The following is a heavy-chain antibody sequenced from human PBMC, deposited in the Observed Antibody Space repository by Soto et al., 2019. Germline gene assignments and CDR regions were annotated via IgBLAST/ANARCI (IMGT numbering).Heavy chain of an antibody. CDR3: VRKQTGVAGAFDY. Sequence: QLQLQESGPGLAQPSETLSLTCTVSGGSVASGAYYWNWIRQSPGKGLEWIGNIHHTGTTNYNPSLKSRLPISVDTSKNQFSLRLSSVTAADTAVYYCVRKQTGVAGAFDYWGQGTLVTVSS. CDR1: GGSVASGAYY. CDR2: IHHTGTT. J-gene: IGHJ4*02. D-gene: IGHD2-15*01. V-gene: IGHV4-39*01.